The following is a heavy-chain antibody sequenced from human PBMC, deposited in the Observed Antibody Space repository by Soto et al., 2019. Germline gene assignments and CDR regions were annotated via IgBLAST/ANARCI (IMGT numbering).Heavy chain of an antibody. CDR2: IVVGSGNT. CDR3: AADPGPHYYGSGSYGY. Sequence: QMQLVQSGPEVKKPGTSVKVSCKASGFTFTSSAVQWVRQARGQRLEWIGWIVVGSGNTNYAQKFQERVTITRDMSTSTGYMELSSLRSEDTAVYYCAADPGPHYYGSGSYGYWGQGTLVTVSS. D-gene: IGHD3-10*01. CDR1: GFTFTSSA. V-gene: IGHV1-58*01. J-gene: IGHJ4*02.